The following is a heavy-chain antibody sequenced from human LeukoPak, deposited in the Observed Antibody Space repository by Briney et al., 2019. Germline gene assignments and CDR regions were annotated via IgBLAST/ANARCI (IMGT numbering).Heavy chain of an antibody. CDR1: GFTFDDYA. V-gene: IGHV3-43*02. Sequence: PGGSLRLSCAASGFTFDDYAKHWVRQAPGKGLEWVSLISGDGGSTYYADSVKGRFTISRDNSKNSLYLQMNSLRTEDTALYHCAKDRGWYDYWGQGTLVTVSS. J-gene: IGHJ4*02. CDR3: AKDRGWYDY. CDR2: ISGDGGST. D-gene: IGHD6-19*01.